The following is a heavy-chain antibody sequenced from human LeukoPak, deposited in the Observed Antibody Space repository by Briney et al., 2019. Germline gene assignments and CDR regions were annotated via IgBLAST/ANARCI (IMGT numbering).Heavy chain of an antibody. CDR2: INHSGST. J-gene: IGHJ6*02. V-gene: IGHV4-34*01. D-gene: IGHD3-9*01. CDR3: ANLLTYYYGMDV. CDR1: GGSLSGYY. Sequence: SETLSLTCAVYGGSLSGYYWSWIRQPPGKGLEWIGEINHSGSTNYNPSLKSRVTISVDTSKNQFSLKLSSVTAADTAVYYCANLLTYYYGMDVWGQGTTVTVYS.